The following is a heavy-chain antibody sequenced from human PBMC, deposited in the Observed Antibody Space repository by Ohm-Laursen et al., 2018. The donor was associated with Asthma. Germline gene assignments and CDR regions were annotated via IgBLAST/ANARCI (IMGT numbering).Heavy chain of an antibody. CDR2: IYYSGST. V-gene: IGHV4-39*01. CDR3: ARHDSYDSSGYYYFDY. Sequence: SETLSLTCTVPGGSISSSSYYWGWIRQPPGKGLEWIGSIYYSGSTYYNPSLKSRVTISVDTSKNQFSLKLSSVTAADTAVYYCARHDSYDSSGYYYFDYWGQGTLVTVSS. J-gene: IGHJ4*02. CDR1: GGSISSSSYY. D-gene: IGHD3-22*01.